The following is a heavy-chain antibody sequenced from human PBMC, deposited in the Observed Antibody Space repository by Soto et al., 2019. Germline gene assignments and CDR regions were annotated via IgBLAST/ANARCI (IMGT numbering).Heavy chain of an antibody. CDR3: AHRRRSSSWSPRTFDY. D-gene: IGHD6-13*01. J-gene: IGHJ4*02. V-gene: IGHV2-5*02. CDR1: GFSLSTSGVG. Sequence: QITLKESGPTLVKPTQTLTLTCTFSGFSLSTSGVGVGWIRQPPGKALEWLALIYWDDDKRYSPSVNSRLTNTKDTSKNQVVLTMTNMDPVDTATYYCAHRRRSSSWSPRTFDYWGQGTLVTVSS. CDR2: IYWDDDK.